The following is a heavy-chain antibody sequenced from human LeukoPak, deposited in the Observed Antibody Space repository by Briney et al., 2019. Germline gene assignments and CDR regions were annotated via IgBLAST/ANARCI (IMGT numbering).Heavy chain of an antibody. V-gene: IGHV4-31*03. D-gene: IGHD3-10*01. Sequence: PSETLSLTCTVSGGSISSGGYYWSWIRQHPGKGLEWIGEINHSGSTNYNPSLKSRVTISVDTSKNQFSLKLSSVTAADTAVYYCARVVLSGHTGNGSGRSSDYWGQGTLVTVSS. CDR2: INHSGST. J-gene: IGHJ4*02. CDR1: GGSISSGGYY. CDR3: ARVVLSGHTGNGSGRSSDY.